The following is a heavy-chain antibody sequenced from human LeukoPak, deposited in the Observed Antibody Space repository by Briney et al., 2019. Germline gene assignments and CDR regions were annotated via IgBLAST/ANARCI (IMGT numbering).Heavy chain of an antibody. CDR3: ADDIRYAFDY. D-gene: IGHD3-9*01. J-gene: IGHJ4*02. CDR2: IRTTAEGAKYA. Sequence: GGSLRLSCATSGFSFTDYPMNWVRQAPGKGLEWISNIRTTAEGAKYAYYADSVKGRVTISRDDGKNTLYLHMNSLRDDDTLFYYAADDIRYAFDYWGQGILVTVSS. V-gene: IGHV3-48*02. CDR1: GFSFTDYP.